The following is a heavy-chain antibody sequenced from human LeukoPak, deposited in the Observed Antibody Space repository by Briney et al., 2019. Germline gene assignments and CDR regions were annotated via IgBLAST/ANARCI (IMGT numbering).Heavy chain of an antibody. CDR1: GFTFSSYA. CDR2: LSNTGDNT. J-gene: IGHJ4*02. Sequence: GGSLRLSCAASGFTFSSYAMSWVRQAPGKGLEWVSTLSNTGDNTYYADSVKGRFTISRDNSKNTLYLQMNSLRAEDTALYYCAKDIDSSGYYLGYWGQGTLVTVSS. D-gene: IGHD3-22*01. V-gene: IGHV3-23*01. CDR3: AKDIDSSGYYLGY.